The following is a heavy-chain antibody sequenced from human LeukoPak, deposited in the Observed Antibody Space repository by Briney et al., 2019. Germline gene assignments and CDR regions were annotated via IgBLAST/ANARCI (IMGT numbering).Heavy chain of an antibody. CDR3: TRLLYSSGWYPSGY. Sequence: GASVTDSFKASGYTFTAYYMHWVRQAPGQGLEWMGWINPNSGGTKYAQKFQDRVTMTRDTSISTAYMELSRLRSDDTAVYYCTRLLYSSGWYPSGYWGQGTLVSVSS. J-gene: IGHJ4*02. V-gene: IGHV1-2*02. CDR2: INPNSGGT. CDR1: GYTFTAYY. D-gene: IGHD6-19*01.